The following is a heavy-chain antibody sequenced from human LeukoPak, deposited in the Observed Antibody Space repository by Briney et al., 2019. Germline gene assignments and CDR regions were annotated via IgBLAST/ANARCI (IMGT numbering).Heavy chain of an antibody. CDR2: INSDGSGI. CDR3: TSWGDTTAEYFQR. D-gene: IGHD2-21*02. V-gene: IGHV3-74*01. Sequence: GGSLRLSCAASGFTFSNYWMHWVRQAPGKGLVWVSRINSDGSGIDYADSVKGRFTISRDNAQNSMYLQMNSLRVEDTAVYYCTSWGDTTAEYFQRWGQGTLVTVSS. J-gene: IGHJ1*01. CDR1: GFTFSNYW.